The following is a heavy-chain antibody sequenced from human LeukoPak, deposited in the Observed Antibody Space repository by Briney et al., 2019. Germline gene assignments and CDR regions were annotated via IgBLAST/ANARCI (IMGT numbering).Heavy chain of an antibody. CDR3: AGGTGFIIKD. D-gene: IGHD3-9*01. J-gene: IGHJ4*02. CDR2: ISTTGSDI. CDR1: GFTFNTYS. V-gene: IGHV3-21*04. Sequence: GGSPRLSCAASGFTFNTYSMNWVRQAPGKGLEWVSSISTTGSDIYYADSVKGRVTISRDNAKNSLFLQMNSLRVEDTAMYYCAGGTGFIIKDWGQGTLVTVSS.